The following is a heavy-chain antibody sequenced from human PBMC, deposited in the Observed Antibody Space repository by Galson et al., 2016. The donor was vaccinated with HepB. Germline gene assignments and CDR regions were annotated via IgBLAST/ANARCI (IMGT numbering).Heavy chain of an antibody. CDR3: ARGRKYSRSSLFANGYANWFDF. CDR1: CDSIRGDYY. Sequence: ETLFSTCTVSCDSIRGDYYWGWLRQPPGKGLDWIGCSDDSWTTQYNPSLQSRVTMSVDTSKNQFSLTMSSVTAADTAVYDCARGRKYSRSSLFANGYANWFDFWGQGSLVTVSS. V-gene: IGHV4-38-2*02. CDR2: SDDSWTT. J-gene: IGHJ5*01. D-gene: IGHD6-6*01.